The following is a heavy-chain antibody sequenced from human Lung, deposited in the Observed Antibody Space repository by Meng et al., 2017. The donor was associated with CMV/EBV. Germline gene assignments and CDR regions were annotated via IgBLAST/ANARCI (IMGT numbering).Heavy chain of an antibody. CDR3: ARGRAQIGWFDP. Sequence: SXPXSLXCTVSGGSTNSYYWTWIRQAPGKGLEWIGYVYYTGTTKYIPSLKRRVTMSLDTSKSHFSLELTSVTASDTAIYYCARGRAQIGWFDPWGQGALVTVSS. CDR1: GGSTNSYY. V-gene: IGHV4-59*01. J-gene: IGHJ5*02. CDR2: VYYTGTT. D-gene: IGHD3-16*01.